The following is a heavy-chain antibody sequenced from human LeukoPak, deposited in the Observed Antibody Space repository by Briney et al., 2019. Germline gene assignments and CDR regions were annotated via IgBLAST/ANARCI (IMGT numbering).Heavy chain of an antibody. V-gene: IGHV4-34*08. CDR1: GFTFSIYG. CDR3: AFDV. Sequence: PGGSLRLSCAASGFTFSIYGMSWVRQAPGKGLEWIGEINHSGSTNYNPSLKRRVSLSLDTSKRQFSLYCARSTTNYNWSKVGAFDVWGRGTMVTVSS. D-gene: IGHD1-1*01. CDR2: INHSGST. J-gene: IGHJ3*01.